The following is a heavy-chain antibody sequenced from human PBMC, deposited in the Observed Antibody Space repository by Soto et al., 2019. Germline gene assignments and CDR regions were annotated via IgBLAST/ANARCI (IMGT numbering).Heavy chain of an antibody. V-gene: IGHV4-39*01. CDR3: ARRLVVGATIDY. CDR1: GGSISSSSYY. J-gene: IGHJ4*02. Sequence: QLQLQESGPGLVKPSETLSLTCTVSGGSISSSSYYWGWIRQPPGKGLEWIGSIYYSGSTYYNPSLKSRVTISVDTSKNQFSLKLSSVTAADTAVYYCARRLVVGATIDYWGQGTLVTVSS. D-gene: IGHD1-26*01. CDR2: IYYSGST.